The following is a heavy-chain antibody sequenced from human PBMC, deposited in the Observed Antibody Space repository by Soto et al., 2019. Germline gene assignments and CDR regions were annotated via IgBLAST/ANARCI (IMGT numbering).Heavy chain of an antibody. Sequence: GGSLRLSCAASGFTFSSYAMSWVRQAPGKGLEWVSAISGSGGSTYYADSVKGRFTISRDNSKNTLYLQMNSLRAEDTAVYYCAKGNVLRFLEWLLFFDYWGQGTLVTVSS. V-gene: IGHV3-23*01. D-gene: IGHD3-3*01. CDR1: GFTFSSYA. J-gene: IGHJ4*02. CDR3: AKGNVLRFLEWLLFFDY. CDR2: ISGSGGST.